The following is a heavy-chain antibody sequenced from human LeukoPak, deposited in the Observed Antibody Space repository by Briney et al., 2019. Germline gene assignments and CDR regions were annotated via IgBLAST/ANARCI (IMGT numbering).Heavy chain of an antibody. CDR3: ASASAAGSYYFDY. V-gene: IGHV1-8*01. J-gene: IGHJ4*02. Sequence: ASAKVSCKASGYTFTSYDINWVRQATGQGLEWMGWMNPNSGNTGYAQKFQGRVTMTRNTSISTAYMELSSLRSEDTAVYYCASASAAGSYYFDYWGQGTLVTVSS. D-gene: IGHD6-13*01. CDR2: MNPNSGNT. CDR1: GYTFTSYD.